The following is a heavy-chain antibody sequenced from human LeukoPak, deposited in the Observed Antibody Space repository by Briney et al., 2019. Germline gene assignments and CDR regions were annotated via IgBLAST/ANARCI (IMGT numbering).Heavy chain of an antibody. V-gene: IGHV4-59*01. CDR1: GGSISSYY. J-gene: IGHJ3*02. CDR2: IYYSGST. D-gene: IGHD3-10*01. CDR3: ARDLGAGDLGEGAFDI. Sequence: PSETLSLTCTVSGGSISSYYWSWIRQPPGKGLEWIGYIYYSGSTNYNPSLKSRVTISVDTSKNQFSLKLSSVTAADTAVYYCARDLGAGDLGEGAFDIWGQGTMVTVSS.